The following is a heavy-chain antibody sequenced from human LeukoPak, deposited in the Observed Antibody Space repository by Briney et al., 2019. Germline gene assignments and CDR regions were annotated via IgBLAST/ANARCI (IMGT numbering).Heavy chain of an antibody. CDR1: GFTFSDYY. CDR3: AKWGGIVVVIHPKTAFDF. J-gene: IGHJ3*01. V-gene: IGHV3-11*04. D-gene: IGHD3-22*01. CDR2: ISSSGSTI. Sequence: GGSLRLSCAASGFTFSDYYMSWIRQAPGKGLEWVSYISSSGSTIYYADSVKGRFTISRDNAQNSLYLQMNSLRAEDTAVYYCAKWGGIVVVIHPKTAFDFWGQGTMVTVSS.